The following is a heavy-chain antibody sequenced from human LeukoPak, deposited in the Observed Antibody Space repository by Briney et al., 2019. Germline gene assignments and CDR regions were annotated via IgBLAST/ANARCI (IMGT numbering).Heavy chain of an antibody. D-gene: IGHD3-22*01. CDR3: ARATTMIPEFDY. V-gene: IGHV4-4*07. J-gene: IGHJ4*02. CDR2: IFPSGSA. Sequence: TSSETLSLTCTVSGGSMNGKYWNWIRQPAGKGLEWIGRIFPSGSANYNPSLKSRVSMSVDTSKNQFSLKVTSVTAADTAVYYCARATTMIPEFDYWGQGILVTVSS. CDR1: GGSMNGKY.